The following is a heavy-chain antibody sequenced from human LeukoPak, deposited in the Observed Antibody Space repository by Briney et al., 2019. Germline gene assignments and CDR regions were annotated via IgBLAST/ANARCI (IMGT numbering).Heavy chain of an antibody. CDR2: ISADGSYK. D-gene: IGHD4-17*01. Sequence: PGGSLRLSCAASDFTFSTYAMSWVRQAPGKGLEWVALISADGSYKYYADSVKGRFTISRDNSKNTLYLQMNSLRAEGTAVYYCAKDTTVNFPFRGYFDYWGQGTLVTVSS. V-gene: IGHV3-30*18. CDR3: AKDTTVNFPFRGYFDY. CDR1: DFTFSTYA. J-gene: IGHJ4*02.